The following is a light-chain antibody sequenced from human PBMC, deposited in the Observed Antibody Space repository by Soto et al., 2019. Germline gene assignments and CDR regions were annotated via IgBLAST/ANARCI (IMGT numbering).Light chain of an antibody. V-gene: IGLV2-23*01. CDR2: EGS. CDR3: CSYAGSSTVV. CDR1: SSDVGSYNI. Sequence: QSALTQPASVSGSPGQSITISCTGTSSDVGSYNIVSWYQQDPGKAPKLMIYEGSKRPSGVSNRFSGSKSGNTASLTISGLQAEDEADYYCCSYAGSSTVVFGGGTKLTVL. J-gene: IGLJ2*01.